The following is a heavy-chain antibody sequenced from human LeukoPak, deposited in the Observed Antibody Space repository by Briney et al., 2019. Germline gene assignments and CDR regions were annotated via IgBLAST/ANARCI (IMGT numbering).Heavy chain of an antibody. D-gene: IGHD3-16*01. CDR1: GYTFTSYY. V-gene: IGHV1-46*01. Sequence: ASVKVSCKASGYTFTSYYMHWVRQAPGQGLEWMGIINPSGGSTSYAQKFQGRVTMTRDTSTSTVYMELSSLRSEDTAVYYCASTYVAQNWFDPWGQGTLVTVSS. CDR2: INPSGGST. J-gene: IGHJ5*02. CDR3: ASTYVAQNWFDP.